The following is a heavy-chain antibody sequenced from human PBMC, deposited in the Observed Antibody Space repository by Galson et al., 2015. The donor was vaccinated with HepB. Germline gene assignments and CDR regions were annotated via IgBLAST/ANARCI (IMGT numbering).Heavy chain of an antibody. CDR3: ARDYFVGQQDYYYGMDV. CDR1: GFTFSSYA. D-gene: IGHD3-10*02. V-gene: IGHV3-30-3*01. J-gene: IGHJ6*02. CDR2: ISYDGSNK. Sequence: SLRLSCAASGFTFSSYAMHWVRQAPGKGLEWVAVISYDGSNKYYADSVKGRFTISRDNSKNTLYLQMNSLRAEDTAVYYCARDYFVGQQDYYYGMDVWGQGTTVTVSS.